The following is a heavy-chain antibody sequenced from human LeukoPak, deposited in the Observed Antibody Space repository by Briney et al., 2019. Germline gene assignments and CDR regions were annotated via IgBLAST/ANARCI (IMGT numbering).Heavy chain of an antibody. V-gene: IGHV4-34*01. CDR3: ARGALWSGYYRKVYYYYMDV. Sequence: SETLSLTCAAYGGSFSGYYWSWIRQPPGKGLEWIGEINHSGSTNYNPSLKSRVTISVDTSKNQFSLKLSSVTAADTAVYYCARGALWSGYYRKVYYYYMDVWGKGTTVTVSS. D-gene: IGHD3-3*01. J-gene: IGHJ6*03. CDR2: INHSGST. CDR1: GGSFSGYY.